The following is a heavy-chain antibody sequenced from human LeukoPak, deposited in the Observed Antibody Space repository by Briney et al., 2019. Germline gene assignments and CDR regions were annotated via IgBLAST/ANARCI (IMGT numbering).Heavy chain of an antibody. D-gene: IGHD5-24*01. Sequence: ASVKVSCTASGGTFSSYAISWVRQAPGQGLEWMGRIIPIFGIANYAQKFQGRVTITADKSTSTAYMELSSLRSEDTAVYYCARETRDGYNRWGQGTLVTVSS. CDR2: IIPIFGIA. CDR1: GGTFSSYA. CDR3: ARETRDGYNR. V-gene: IGHV1-69*04. J-gene: IGHJ4*02.